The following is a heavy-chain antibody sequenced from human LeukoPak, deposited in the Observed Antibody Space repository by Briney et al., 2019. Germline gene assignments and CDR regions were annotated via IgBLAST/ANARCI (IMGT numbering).Heavy chain of an antibody. J-gene: IGHJ3*02. V-gene: IGHV3-21*01. D-gene: IGHD3-16*01. Sequence: PGGSLRLSCAASGFTFSSYSMNWVRQAPGKGLEWVSSISSSSSYIYYADSVKGRFTISRDNAKNSLYLQMNSLRAEDTAVYYCARAFRGAHDAFDIWGQGTMVTVSS. CDR3: ARAFRGAHDAFDI. CDR1: GFTFSSYS. CDR2: ISSSSSYI.